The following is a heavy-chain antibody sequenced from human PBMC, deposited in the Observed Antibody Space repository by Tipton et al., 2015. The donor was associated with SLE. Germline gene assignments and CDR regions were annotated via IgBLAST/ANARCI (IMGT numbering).Heavy chain of an antibody. CDR2: IRNKAHGGTT. D-gene: IGHD6-13*01. Sequence: SLRLSCAASGFTFSTNAMSWVRQAPGKGLEWVGHIRNKAHGGTTEYAASVKGRFTISRDDSKSIAYLQMNSLRSDDTAVYYCTTTPTLVAAGQGDDWGQGTLVTVSS. V-gene: IGHV3-49*04. CDR3: TTTPTLVAAGQGDD. CDR1: GFTFSTNA. J-gene: IGHJ4*02.